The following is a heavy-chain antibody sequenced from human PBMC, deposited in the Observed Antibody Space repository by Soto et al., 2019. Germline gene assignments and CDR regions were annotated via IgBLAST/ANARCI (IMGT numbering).Heavy chain of an antibody. J-gene: IGHJ4*02. CDR3: ARGIGYCSGGSCYPDY. Sequence: GGSLRLSCAASGFTFSSYAMHWVRQAPGKGLEWVAVISYDGSNKYYADSVKGRFTISRDNSKNTLYLQMNSLRAEDTAVYYCARGIGYCSGGSCYPDYWGQGTLVTVSS. D-gene: IGHD2-15*01. CDR1: GFTFSSYA. V-gene: IGHV3-30-3*01. CDR2: ISYDGSNK.